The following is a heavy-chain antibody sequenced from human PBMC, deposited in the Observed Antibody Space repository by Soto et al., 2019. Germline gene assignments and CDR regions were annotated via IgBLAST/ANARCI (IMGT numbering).Heavy chain of an antibody. J-gene: IGHJ4*02. CDR3: AKVGTSSGYSSFFDY. D-gene: IGHD3-22*01. Sequence: VGSLRLSCAASVFTFSTYGMHWVRQAPGKGLEWVAVMSFDGSNKYYADSVKGRFTISRDNSKNTAYLQMNSLRAEDTAVYYCAKVGTSSGYSSFFDYWGQGTLVTVSS. CDR1: VFTFSTYG. V-gene: IGHV3-30*18. CDR2: MSFDGSNK.